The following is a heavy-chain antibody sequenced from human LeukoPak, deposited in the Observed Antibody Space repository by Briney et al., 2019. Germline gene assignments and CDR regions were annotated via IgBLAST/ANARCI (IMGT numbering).Heavy chain of an antibody. V-gene: IGHV1-69*05. Sequence: SVKVSCKASGGTFSKYVISWVRQAPGQGLEWMGGIIPMFGTANYAQKFQGRVTITTDESTSTGYMEMSSLRSGDTAVYYCARGYYYGSETYWHTNWFDPWGQGTPVTVSS. J-gene: IGHJ5*02. D-gene: IGHD3-10*01. CDR2: IIPMFGTA. CDR1: GGTFSKYV. CDR3: ARGYYYGSETYWHTNWFDP.